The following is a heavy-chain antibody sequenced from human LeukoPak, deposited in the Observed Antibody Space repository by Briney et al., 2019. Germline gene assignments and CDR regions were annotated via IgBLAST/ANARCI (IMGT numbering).Heavy chain of an antibody. J-gene: IGHJ4*02. CDR1: GYSFTSYW. CDR3: ARYCSGASCYTAWFDY. D-gene: IGHD2-15*01. Sequence: GESLKISCKGSGYSFTSYWIGWVRQMPGKGLEWMGIIYPGDSDTRYNPSFQGQVTISADKSISTAYLQWSSLKASDTATYYCARYCSGASCYTAWFDYWGQGTLVTVSS. CDR2: IYPGDSDT. V-gene: IGHV5-51*01.